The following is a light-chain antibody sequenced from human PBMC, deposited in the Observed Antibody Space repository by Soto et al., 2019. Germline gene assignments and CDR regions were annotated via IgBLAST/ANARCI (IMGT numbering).Light chain of an antibody. V-gene: IGLV2-14*01. CDR3: TSFTMGDSLV. Sequence: QSALTQPASVSASLGQSITISCTGTSDDVGAFNYVSWYAQHPGNAPNLLLYEVTKRPSGVSNRFSGSKSGNSASLTISGLQADDEADYFCTSFTMGDSLVFGAGTKVTVL. CDR1: SDDVGAFNY. J-gene: IGLJ1*01. CDR2: EVT.